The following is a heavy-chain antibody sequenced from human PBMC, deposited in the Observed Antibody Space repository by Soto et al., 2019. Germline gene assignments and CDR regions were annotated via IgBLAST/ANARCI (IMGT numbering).Heavy chain of an antibody. V-gene: IGHV3-23*01. D-gene: IGHD6-19*01. CDR3: AKDRYCSSYSCQTFDH. Sequence: GGSLRLSCIASGFSFSDYAMSWVRQAPGKGLEWVSVISGRAGNTYYAGSVKGRFTISRDNSKNALYLDMNSLTAEDTAVYYCAKDRYCSSYSCQTFDHWGQGILVT. CDR1: GFSFSDYA. J-gene: IGHJ4*02. CDR2: ISGRAGNT.